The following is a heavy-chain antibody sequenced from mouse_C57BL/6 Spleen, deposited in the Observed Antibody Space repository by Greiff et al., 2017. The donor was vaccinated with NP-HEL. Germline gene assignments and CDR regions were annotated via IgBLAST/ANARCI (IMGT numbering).Heavy chain of an antibody. V-gene: IGHV5-17*01. J-gene: IGHJ4*01. CDR1: GFTFSDYG. Sequence: EVMLVESGGGLVKPGGSLKLSCAASGFTFSDYGMHWVRQAPEKGLEWVAYISSGSSTIYYADTVKGRFTISRDTAKNTLFLQMTSLRSEDTAMYSGARPSGSSGENYAMDYWGQGTSVTVSS. CDR3: ARPSGSSGENYAMDY. D-gene: IGHD1-1*01. CDR2: ISSGSSTI.